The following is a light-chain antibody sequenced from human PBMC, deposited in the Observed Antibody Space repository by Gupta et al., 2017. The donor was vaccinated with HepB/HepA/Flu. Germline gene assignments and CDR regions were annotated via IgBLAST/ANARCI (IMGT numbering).Light chain of an antibody. CDR1: QSITTF. CDR2: DAS. V-gene: IGKV1-39*01. J-gene: IGKJ5*01. Sequence: DIQMTQSPSSLSASLGDRVTITCQASQSITTFLVWYQHKPGKAPKLLIYDASSLQSGVSSRFSGSGSGTDFTLTISRLQPEDFATYYCQQTDTTPITFGQGTQVESK. CDR3: QQTDTTPIT.